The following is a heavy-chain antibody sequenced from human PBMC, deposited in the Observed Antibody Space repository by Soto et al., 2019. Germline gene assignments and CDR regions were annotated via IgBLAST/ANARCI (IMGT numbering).Heavy chain of an antibody. CDR3: ARLPRFSSVIHP. D-gene: IGHD6-19*01. V-gene: IGHV5-10-1*01. J-gene: IGHJ5*02. Sequence: GESLKISFQVSGYNFTTYLIMWVRQMPGKGLEWMGRIDPTDSYTNYNPSFQGHVTISTDKSINTDYGQWSGLKPSDTATYYCARLPRFSSVIHPWGQWNHVTVCS. CDR2: IDPTDSYT. CDR1: GYNFTTYL.